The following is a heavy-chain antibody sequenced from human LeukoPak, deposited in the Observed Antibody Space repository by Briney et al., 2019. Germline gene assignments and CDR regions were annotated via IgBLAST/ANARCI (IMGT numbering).Heavy chain of an antibody. CDR1: GGTFSSYA. V-gene: IGHV1-69*01. D-gene: IGHD2-15*01. J-gene: IGHJ6*04. CDR2: IISIFGTA. CDR3: AREKRARVVVADTSYYGMDV. Sequence: SVKVSCKASGGTFSSYAISWVRQAPGQGLEWMGGIISIFGTANYAQKFQGRVTITADESTSTAYMELSSLRSEDTAVYYCAREKRARVVVADTSYYGMDVWGKGTTVTVSS.